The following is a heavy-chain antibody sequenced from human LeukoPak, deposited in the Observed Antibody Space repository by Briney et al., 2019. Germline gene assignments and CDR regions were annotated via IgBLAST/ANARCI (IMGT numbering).Heavy chain of an antibody. CDR2: ITPIFGTA. CDR3: ASGGSSSMEGPYYYYGMDV. Sequence: ASVKVSCKASGGTFSSYAISWVRQAPGQGLEWMGGITPIFGTANYAQKFQGRVTITADESTSTAYMELSSLRSEDTAVYYCASGGSSSMEGPYYYYGMDVWGQGTTVTVSS. D-gene: IGHD6-6*01. CDR1: GGTFSSYA. J-gene: IGHJ6*02. V-gene: IGHV1-69*13.